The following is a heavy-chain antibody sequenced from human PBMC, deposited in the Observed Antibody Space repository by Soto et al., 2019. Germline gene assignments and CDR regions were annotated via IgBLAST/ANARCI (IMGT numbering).Heavy chain of an antibody. J-gene: IGHJ4*02. Sequence: LRLSCAASGFTFSSYAMSWVRQAPGKGLEWVSAISGSGGSTYYADSVKGRFTISRDNSKNTLYLQMNSLRAEDTAVYYCAKGPLCSSTSCPPDYFDYWGQGTLVTVSS. CDR2: ISGSGGST. V-gene: IGHV3-23*01. D-gene: IGHD2-2*01. CDR3: AKGPLCSSTSCPPDYFDY. CDR1: GFTFSSYA.